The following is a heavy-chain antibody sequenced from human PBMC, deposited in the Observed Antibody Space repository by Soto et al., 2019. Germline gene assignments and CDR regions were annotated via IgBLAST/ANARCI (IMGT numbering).Heavy chain of an antibody. V-gene: IGHV3-30*18. CDR3: AKDVYNTGWNLQFDP. D-gene: IGHD1-1*01. J-gene: IGHJ5*02. CDR1: GFRCSTYG. CDR2: ISNDGRDR. Sequence: QVQLVASGGGVVQPGTSLRLSCTAAGFRCSTYGMHWVRQAPGKGLEWVAVISNDGRDRYYGDAVRGRFTISRDNSKNSLYLEMSSLRPEDTAVDYCAKDVYNTGWNLQFDPRGQGTLVTVSS.